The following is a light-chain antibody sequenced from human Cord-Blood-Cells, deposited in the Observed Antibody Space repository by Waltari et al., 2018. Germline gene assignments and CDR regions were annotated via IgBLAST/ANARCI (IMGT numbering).Light chain of an antibody. CDR1: QSVSSSY. J-gene: IGKJ1*01. CDR3: QQYGSSPWT. CDR2: GAS. V-gene: IGKV3-20*01. Sequence: ETVLTQSPGTLSLSPGERATFSCRASQSVSSSYLAWYQQKPGQAPRLLIYGASRRATGIPDRFSGSGSGTDFTLTISRLEPEDFAVYYCQQYGSSPWTFGQGTKVEIK.